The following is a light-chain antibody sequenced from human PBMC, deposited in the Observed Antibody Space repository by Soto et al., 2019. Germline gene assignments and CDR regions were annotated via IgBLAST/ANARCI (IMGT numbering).Light chain of an antibody. CDR3: QLYDIFPPT. CDR2: EAS. V-gene: IGKV1-33*01. Sequence: DLQMTQSPSSLSASVGDRVTITCQASQDITNYLNWYQQKPGKAPKLLISEASNLETGVPSSFRASGSGTHFIFTISSRQSGDIATYYYQLYDIFPPTFGQGTRLEIK. J-gene: IGKJ5*01. CDR1: QDITNY.